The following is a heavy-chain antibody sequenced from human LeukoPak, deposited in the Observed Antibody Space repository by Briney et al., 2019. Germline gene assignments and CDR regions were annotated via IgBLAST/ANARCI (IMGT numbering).Heavy chain of an antibody. Sequence: GGSLRLSCAASGFTFSSYWMSWVRQAPGKGLEWVANIKQDGSEKYYVDSVKGRFTIFRDNAKNSLYLQMNSLRAEDTAVYYCARTYYYDSSGRIYYFDYWGQGTLVTVSS. CDR1: GFTFSSYW. J-gene: IGHJ4*02. CDR2: IKQDGSEK. CDR3: ARTYYYDSSGRIYYFDY. V-gene: IGHV3-7*01. D-gene: IGHD3-22*01.